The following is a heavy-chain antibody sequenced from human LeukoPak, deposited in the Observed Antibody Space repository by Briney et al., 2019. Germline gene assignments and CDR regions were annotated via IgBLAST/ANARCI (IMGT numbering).Heavy chain of an antibody. CDR2: IHYSGTT. CDR3: AKHSNWNAGVDWFDP. V-gene: IGHV4-59*08. J-gene: IGHJ5*02. D-gene: IGHD1-20*01. Sequence: SETLSLTCTVSGGSNYWSWIRQPPGKGLEWIAYIHYSGTTNYNPSLKSRVTISIDTSKNQFSLKLNSVTAADTAVYYCAKHSNWNAGVDWFDPWGQGTLVTVSS. CDR1: GGSNY.